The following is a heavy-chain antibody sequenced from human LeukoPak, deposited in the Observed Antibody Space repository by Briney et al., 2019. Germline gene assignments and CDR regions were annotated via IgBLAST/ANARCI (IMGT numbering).Heavy chain of an antibody. V-gene: IGHV4-59*01. CDR3: ARGHMVRGVMTYDY. J-gene: IGHJ4*02. CDR1: GGSISSYY. Sequence: PSETLSPTCTVSGGSISSYYWSWIRQPPGKGLEWIGYIYYSGSTNYNPSLKSRVTISVDTSKNQFSLKLSSVTAADTAVYYCARGHMVRGVMTYDYWGQGTLVTVSS. CDR2: IYYSGST. D-gene: IGHD3-10*01.